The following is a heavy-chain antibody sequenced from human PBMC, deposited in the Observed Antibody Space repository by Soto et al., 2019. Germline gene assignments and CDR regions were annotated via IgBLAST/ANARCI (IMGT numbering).Heavy chain of an antibody. D-gene: IGHD3-16*01. CDR2: IIPIFGTA. J-gene: IGHJ3*02. CDR1: GGTFSSYA. Sequence: SVKVSCKASGGTFSSYAISWVRQAPGQGLEWMGGIIPIFGTANYAQKFQGRVTMTTDESTSTAYMELRSLRSDDTAVYYCAREILAHYDYIWGSYYGVNAFDIWGQGTMVTVSS. V-gene: IGHV1-69*05. CDR3: AREILAHYDYIWGSYYGVNAFDI.